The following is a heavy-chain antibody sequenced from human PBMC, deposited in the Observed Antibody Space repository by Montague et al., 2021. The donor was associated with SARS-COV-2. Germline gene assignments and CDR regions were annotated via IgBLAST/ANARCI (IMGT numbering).Heavy chain of an antibody. V-gene: IGHV2-70*01. Sequence: PPLVKPTQTLTLTCTFSGFSLGTSGMCVSWIRQPPGKALEWLALIDWDDDKYYSTSLKTRLTISKDTSKNQVVLTMTNMDPVDTATYYCARIRDYDILTGSYSGFDYWGQGTLVTVSS. CDR1: GFSLGTSGMC. CDR2: IDWDDDK. D-gene: IGHD3-9*01. CDR3: ARIRDYDILTGSYSGFDY. J-gene: IGHJ4*02.